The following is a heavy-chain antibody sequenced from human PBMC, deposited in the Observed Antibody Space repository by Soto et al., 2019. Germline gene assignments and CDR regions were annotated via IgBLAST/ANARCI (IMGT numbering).Heavy chain of an antibody. V-gene: IGHV3-15*01. CDR3: IKVQQLVLSLDY. D-gene: IGHD6-13*01. CDR1: GFTFSNAW. J-gene: IGHJ4*02. Sequence: EVQLVESGGGLVKPGGSLRLSCAASGFTFSNAWMSWVRQAPGKGLEWVGRIKSKTDGGTTDYAAPVKGRFTISRDDSNNTLYLQMNSLKTKDTAVYYCIKVQQLVLSLDYWGQGTLVSVSS. CDR2: IKSKTDGGTT.